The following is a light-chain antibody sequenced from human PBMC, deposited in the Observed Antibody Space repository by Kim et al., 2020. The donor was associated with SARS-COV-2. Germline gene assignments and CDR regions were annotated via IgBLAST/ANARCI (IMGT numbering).Light chain of an antibody. Sequence: ATGKTARITCGGNNIGSRSVHWYQPKPGQAPVLVIYYDSDRPSGNPERFSGSNSGNTATLTISRVEAGDEADYYCQVWDSSSDHRVFGGGTRLTVL. CDR2: YDS. V-gene: IGLV3-21*04. CDR3: QVWDSSSDHRV. J-gene: IGLJ3*02. CDR1: NIGSRS.